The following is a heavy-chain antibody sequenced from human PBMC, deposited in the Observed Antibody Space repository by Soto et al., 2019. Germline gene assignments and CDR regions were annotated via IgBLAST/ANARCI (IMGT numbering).Heavy chain of an antibody. Sequence: QVQLQQWGAGLLKPSETLSLTCAVYGGSFSGYYWSWIRQPPGKGLEWIGEINHSGSTNYNPSLKSRVTISVDTSKNQFSLKLSSVTAADTAVYYCARVLFNYDFWSGKGSNWFDPWGQGTLVTVSS. D-gene: IGHD3-3*01. V-gene: IGHV4-34*01. CDR2: INHSGST. CDR3: ARVLFNYDFWSGKGSNWFDP. CDR1: GGSFSGYY. J-gene: IGHJ5*02.